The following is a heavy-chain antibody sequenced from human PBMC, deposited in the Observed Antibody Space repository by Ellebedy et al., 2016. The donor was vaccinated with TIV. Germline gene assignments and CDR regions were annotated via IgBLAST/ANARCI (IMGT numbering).Heavy chain of an antibody. J-gene: IGHJ4*02. D-gene: IGHD5-18*01. CDR3: AKDRTPGDGYWVFDF. V-gene: IGHV3-23*01. Sequence: GESLKISCAASGFTFSKYAMSWVRQAPGKGLEWVSTMIGSGSKTYYADSVKGRFTISRDNSKNTLYLQMSSLRAEDTAVYYCAKDRTPGDGYWVFDFWGQGTLVTVST. CDR1: GFTFSKYA. CDR2: MIGSGSKT.